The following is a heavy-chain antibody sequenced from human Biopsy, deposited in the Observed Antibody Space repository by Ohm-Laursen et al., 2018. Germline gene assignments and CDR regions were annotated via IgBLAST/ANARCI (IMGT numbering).Heavy chain of an antibody. D-gene: IGHD3-22*01. CDR3: VRGVDYYDPYHYYALDV. J-gene: IGHJ6*02. V-gene: IGHV4-59*12. Sequence: TLSLTCTVSGGSIGSDYWAWIRQSPGKGLEWIAYSHYSGSTNYNPSLRHRVTISVDTSKNQSSLKVRSVTAADTAVYYCVRGVDYYDPYHYYALDVWGQGTTVTVSS. CDR2: SHYSGST. CDR1: GGSIGSDY.